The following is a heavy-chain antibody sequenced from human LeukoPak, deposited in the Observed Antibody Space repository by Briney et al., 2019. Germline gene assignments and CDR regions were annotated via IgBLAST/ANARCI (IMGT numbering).Heavy chain of an antibody. CDR2: IYHSGST. CDR1: GGSISSGGYY. CDR3: ARAGRDSSGWYHYYYYMDV. Sequence: SQTLSLTCTVSGGSISSGGYYWSWIRQPPGKGLEWIGYIYHSGSTYYNPSLKSRVTISVDRSKNQFSLKLSSVTAADTAVYYCARAGRDSSGWYHYYYYMDVWGKGTTVTVSS. J-gene: IGHJ6*03. D-gene: IGHD6-19*01. V-gene: IGHV4-30-2*01.